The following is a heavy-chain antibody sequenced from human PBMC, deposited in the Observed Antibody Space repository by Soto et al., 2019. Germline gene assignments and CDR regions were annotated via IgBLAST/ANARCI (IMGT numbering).Heavy chain of an antibody. CDR1: GFTFSSYG. J-gene: IGHJ4*02. Sequence: GGSLRLSCAASGFTFSSYGMHWVRQAPGKGLEWVAVIWYDGSNKYYADSVRGRFTISRDNSKNTLYLQMNSLRAEDTAVYYCARGSMVRGVIISFDYWGQGTLVTVSS. CDR3: ARGSMVRGVIISFDY. CDR2: IWYDGSNK. D-gene: IGHD3-10*01. V-gene: IGHV3-33*01.